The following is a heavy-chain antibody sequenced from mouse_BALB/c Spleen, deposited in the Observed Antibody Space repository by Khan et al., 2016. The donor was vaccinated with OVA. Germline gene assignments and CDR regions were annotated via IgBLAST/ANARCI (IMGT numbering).Heavy chain of an antibody. D-gene: IGHD1-1*01. CDR3: ATLHYCSYTVDY. CDR1: GYTFTSYG. J-gene: IGHJ4*01. Sequence: QIQLVQSGPELKTPGETVKISCKASGYTFTSYGMNWVKQSPGKALKWMGWINTYTGEPTYADDFKGRFAFSLETSASTSYLKINNLKHEDTAPYCDATLHYCSYTVDYWGQGTSVTVSS. V-gene: IGHV9-3-1*01. CDR2: INTYTGEP.